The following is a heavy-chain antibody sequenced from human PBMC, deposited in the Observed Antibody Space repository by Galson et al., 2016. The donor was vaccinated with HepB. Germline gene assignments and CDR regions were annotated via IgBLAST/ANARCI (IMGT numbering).Heavy chain of an antibody. V-gene: IGHV3-30*18. CDR2: ISYDGSNK. CDR1: GFTFSTYG. J-gene: IGHJ6*02. CDR3: AKDVGPYCTGGSCYGVDV. D-gene: IGHD2-15*01. Sequence: SLRLSCAASGFTFSTYGFHWVRRAPGKGLEWVAVISYDGSNKYYADSVKGRFTISRDNSKNTLHLQMNSLSADDTAVYFCAKDVGPYCTGGSCYGVDVWGQGTTVTVSS.